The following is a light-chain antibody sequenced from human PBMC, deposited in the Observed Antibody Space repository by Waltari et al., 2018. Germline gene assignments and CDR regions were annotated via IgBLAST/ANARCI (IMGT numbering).Light chain of an antibody. CDR1: QSVTSSY. Sequence: DTVLPQSAGTLSLTPGGRATLSCRASQSVTSSYLAWYQQKPGQAPRLLIYGASIRATGIPDRFSGSGSGTGFTLTISRLEPEDFAVYYCQQYGGSPYTFGQGTKVEIK. CDR2: GAS. V-gene: IGKV3-20*01. CDR3: QQYGGSPYT. J-gene: IGKJ2*01.